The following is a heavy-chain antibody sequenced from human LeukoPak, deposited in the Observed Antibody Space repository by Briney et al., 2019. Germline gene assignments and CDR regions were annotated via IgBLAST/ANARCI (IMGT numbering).Heavy chain of an antibody. V-gene: IGHV1-69*13. J-gene: IGHJ6*02. D-gene: IGHD3-22*01. CDR1: GGTFSSYA. CDR3: ARASKKFYYYDSSGYYYYGMDV. CDR2: IIPIFGTA. Sequence: SVTVSCTASGGTFSSYAISWVRQAPGQGLEWMGGIIPIFGTANYAQKFQGRVTITADESTSTAYMELSSLRSEDTAVYYCARASKKFYYYDSSGYYYYGMDVWGQGTTVTVSS.